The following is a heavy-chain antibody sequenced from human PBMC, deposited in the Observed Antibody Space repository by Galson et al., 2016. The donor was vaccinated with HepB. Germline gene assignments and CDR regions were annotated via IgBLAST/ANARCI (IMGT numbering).Heavy chain of an antibody. CDR3: ARVKVPGTEELQY. J-gene: IGHJ4*02. Sequence: SLRLSCAASGFTFSNYAMHWVRQAPGKGLEWVAVIAHDGYEKYYTESVKGRFTVSRDNSKNTLYLQMNTLRPEDTATYYCARVKVPGTEELQYWGQGTLVSVSS. D-gene: IGHD3/OR15-3a*01. CDR1: GFTFSNYA. CDR2: IAHDGYEK. V-gene: IGHV3-30-3*01.